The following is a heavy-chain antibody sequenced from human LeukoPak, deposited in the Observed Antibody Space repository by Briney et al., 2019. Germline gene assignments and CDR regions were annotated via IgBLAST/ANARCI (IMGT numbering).Heavy chain of an antibody. CDR3: AKGFLGGTDQYFDS. V-gene: IGHV3-23*01. J-gene: IGHJ4*02. D-gene: IGHD6-19*01. CDR1: GSMFSSYA. CDR2: IRSGGGST. Sequence: GGSLRLSCEASGSMFSSYAMNWVRQAPGKGLEWVSAIRSGGGSTDYADSVQGRFTISRDNSKSTLYLQMNSLRAEDTAVYYCAKGFLGGTDQYFDSWGQGTLVTVSS.